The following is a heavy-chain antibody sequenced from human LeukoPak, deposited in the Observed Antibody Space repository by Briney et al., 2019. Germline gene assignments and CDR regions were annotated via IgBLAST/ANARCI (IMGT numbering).Heavy chain of an antibody. J-gene: IGHJ4*02. D-gene: IGHD6-19*01. CDR3: ARDTVQYSSGWYSDY. V-gene: IGHV1-69*13. Sequence: GASVKVSCKASGGTFSSYAISWVRQAPGQGLEWMGGIIPIFGTANYAQKFQGRVTITADESTSTAYMELSSLRSEDTAVYYCARDTVQYSSGWYSDYWGQRTLVTVSS. CDR2: IIPIFGTA. CDR1: GGTFSSYA.